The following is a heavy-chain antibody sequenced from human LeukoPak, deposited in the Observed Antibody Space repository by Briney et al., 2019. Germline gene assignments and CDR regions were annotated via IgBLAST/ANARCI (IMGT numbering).Heavy chain of an antibody. CDR1: GGTFSSYA. V-gene: IGHV1-18*01. CDR2: ISAYNGNT. J-gene: IGHJ4*02. Sequence: GASVKVSCKASGGTFSSYAISWVRQAPGQGLEWMGWISAYNGNTNYAQKLQGRVTMTTDTSTSTAYMELRSLRSEDTAVYYCARDGGSYGDYALGFGYWGQGTLVTVSS. CDR3: ARDGGSYGDYALGFGY. D-gene: IGHD4-17*01.